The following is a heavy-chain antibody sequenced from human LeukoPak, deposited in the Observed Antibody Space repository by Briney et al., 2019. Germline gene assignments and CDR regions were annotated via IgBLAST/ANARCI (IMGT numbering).Heavy chain of an antibody. CDR1: GFTFSSYA. CDR3: ATEWAHYFDH. CDR2: ISYDGSNK. V-gene: IGHV3-30*04. J-gene: IGHJ4*02. D-gene: IGHD1-26*01. Sequence: GGSLRLSCAASGFTFSSYAMHWVRQAPGKGLEWVAVISYDGSNKYYADSVKGRFTISRDNSKNTLYLQMNSLRAEDTAVYYCATEWAHYFDHWGQGTLVTVSS.